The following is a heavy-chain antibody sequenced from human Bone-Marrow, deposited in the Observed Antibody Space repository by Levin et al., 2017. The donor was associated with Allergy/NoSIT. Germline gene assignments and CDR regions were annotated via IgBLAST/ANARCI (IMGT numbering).Heavy chain of an antibody. V-gene: IGHV3-21*01. J-gene: IGHJ4*02. D-gene: IGHD3-9*01. Sequence: AGGSLRLSCAASGFTFSSYSMNWVRQAPGKGLEWVLSISSSSSYIYYADSVKGRFTISRDNAKNSLYLQMNSLRAEDTAVYYCARGRLRYFDWLFFGPDDYWGQGTLVTVSS. CDR2: ISSSSSYI. CDR3: ARGRLRYFDWLFFGPDDY. CDR1: GFTFSSYS.